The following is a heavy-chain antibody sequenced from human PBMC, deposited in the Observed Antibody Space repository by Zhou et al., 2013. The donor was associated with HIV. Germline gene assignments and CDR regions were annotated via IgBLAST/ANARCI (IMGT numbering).Heavy chain of an antibody. V-gene: IGHV1-69*12. Sequence: QVQLVQSGAEVKKPGSSVKVSCKASGGTLSSYAIAWVRQAPGQGLEWMGGIIPIFGTANYAQKFQGRVTISADESTSTVYMEVSSLRSEDTALYYCARGSTNEYFQHWGQGSLVIVSS. J-gene: IGHJ1*01. CDR1: GGTLSSYA. CDR3: ARGSTNEYFQH. CDR2: IIPIFGTA. D-gene: IGHD1-1*01.